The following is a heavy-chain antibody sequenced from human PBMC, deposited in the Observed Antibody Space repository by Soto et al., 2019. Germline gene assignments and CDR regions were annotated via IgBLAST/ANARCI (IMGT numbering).Heavy chain of an antibody. CDR3: ARDLGGLFDY. CDR2: ISSSGGTT. D-gene: IGHD3-16*01. V-gene: IGHV3-48*03. Sequence: QPGGSLRLSCATSGFNFNNYAMSWVRQAPGERLEWVSFISSSGGTTYYADSVKGRFTISRDNAKNSLYLQMNSLRAEDTAVYYCARDLGGLFDYWGQGTLVTVSS. CDR1: GFNFNNYA. J-gene: IGHJ4*02.